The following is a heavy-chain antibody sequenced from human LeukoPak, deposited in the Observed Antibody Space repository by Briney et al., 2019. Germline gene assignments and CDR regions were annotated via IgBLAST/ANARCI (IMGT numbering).Heavy chain of an antibody. CDR3: ANSPKSDY. V-gene: IGHV3-23*01. CDR1: WFTFSRYV. J-gene: IGHJ4*02. CDR2: ISGSGGST. Sequence: GGSLRLFFAASWFTFSRYVMSWFRQDPGKRLELLSAISGSGGSTYYADSVQGRFTISRDNSKNTLYLQMSSLRAEDTAVYYCANSPKSDYWGQGTLVTVSS.